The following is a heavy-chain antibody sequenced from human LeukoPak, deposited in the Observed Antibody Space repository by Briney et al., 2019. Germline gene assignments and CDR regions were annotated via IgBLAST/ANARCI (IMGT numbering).Heavy chain of an antibody. CDR1: GDSVSSNSAA. CDR2: TFYRSKWYN. J-gene: IGHJ6*02. CDR3: ARGRPSYYGMDV. V-gene: IGHV6-1*01. Sequence: SQTLSLTCATFGDSVSSNSAAWNWIRQSPSRGLEWLGRTFYRSKWYNDFAVSVKSRITINPDTSKNQFSLQLNPVTPEDTAVYYCARGRPSYYGMDVWGQGTTVTVSS.